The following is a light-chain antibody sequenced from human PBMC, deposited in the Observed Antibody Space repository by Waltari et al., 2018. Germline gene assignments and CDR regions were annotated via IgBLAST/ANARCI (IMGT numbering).Light chain of an antibody. CDR1: SSNIGSNL. Sequence: QSVLTQPPSASGTPGQRVIISCSGSSSNIGSNLVNWYQQLPGTAPKLLIYSNKQRPSGVPDRVPGSKSGTSVSLAISGLQSEDESDYYCAACDDILKGHVFGSGTKVAVL. J-gene: IGLJ1*01. CDR3: AACDDILKGHV. CDR2: SNK. V-gene: IGLV1-44*01.